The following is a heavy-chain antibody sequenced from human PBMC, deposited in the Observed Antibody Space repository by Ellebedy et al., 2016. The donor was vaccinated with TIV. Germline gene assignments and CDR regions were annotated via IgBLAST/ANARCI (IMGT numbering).Heavy chain of an antibody. V-gene: IGHV3-66*01. Sequence: PGGSLRLSCAASGFTVSSNYISWVRQAPGKGLEWVSVIYSGGSTYYADSVKGRFTISRDNSKNTLYLQMNSLRAEDTAVYYCARSSGWPSTIPFDYWGQGTLVTVSS. CDR2: IYSGGST. CDR3: ARSSGWPSTIPFDY. J-gene: IGHJ4*02. CDR1: GFTVSSNY. D-gene: IGHD6-19*01.